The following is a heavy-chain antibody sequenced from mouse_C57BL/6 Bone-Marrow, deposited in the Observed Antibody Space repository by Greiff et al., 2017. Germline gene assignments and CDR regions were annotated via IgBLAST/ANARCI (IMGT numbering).Heavy chain of an antibody. Sequence: EESGPGLVKPSQSLSLTCSVTGYSITSGYYWNWIRQFPGNKLEWMGYISYDGSNNYNPSLKNRISITRDTSKNQFFLKLNSVTTEDTATYYCARGGYYGSSDYWGQGTTLTVSS. V-gene: IGHV3-6*01. CDR1: GYSITSGYY. CDR2: ISYDGSN. J-gene: IGHJ2*01. D-gene: IGHD1-1*01. CDR3: ARGGYYGSSDY.